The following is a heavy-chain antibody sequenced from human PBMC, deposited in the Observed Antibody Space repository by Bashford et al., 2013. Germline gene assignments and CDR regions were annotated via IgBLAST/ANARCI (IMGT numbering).Heavy chain of an antibody. Sequence: SVKVSCKTSGYTLPTMISTGCDRPLDKGVEWMGWISAYKGNTNYAQKFQGRVTMTRNTSISTAYMELSSLRSEDTAVYYCARGGTQGSLDAFDIWGQGTMVTVSS. CDR1: GYTLPTM. CDR2: ISAYKGNT. J-gene: IGHJ3*02. D-gene: IGHD1-14*01. V-gene: IGHV1-8*02. CDR3: ARGGTQGSLDAFDI.